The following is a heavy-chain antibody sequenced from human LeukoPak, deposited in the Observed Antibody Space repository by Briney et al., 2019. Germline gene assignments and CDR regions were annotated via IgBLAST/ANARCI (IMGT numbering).Heavy chain of an antibody. CDR3: ARGNYFGDYVGVGIYFDY. CDR2: IKKNGSEN. CDR1: GFSISSYW. Sequence: PGGSLRLSCAASGFSISSYWMSWVRQAPGKGLEWVANIKKNGSENYYVDSVKGRFTTSRDNAKSSLYLQMNSLRAEDTAVYYCARGNYFGDYVGVGIYFDYWGQGNLVPVSS. V-gene: IGHV3-7*01. J-gene: IGHJ4*02. D-gene: IGHD4-17*01.